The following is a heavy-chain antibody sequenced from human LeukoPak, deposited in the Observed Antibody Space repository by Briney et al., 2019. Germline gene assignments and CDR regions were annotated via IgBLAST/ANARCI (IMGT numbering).Heavy chain of an antibody. J-gene: IGHJ5*02. CDR2: IYYSGST. CDR3: ARLEWLLSPGWFDP. Sequence: SETLSLTCTVSGGSISSYYWSWIRQPPGKGLEWIGYIYYSGSTDYNPSLKSRVTISVDTSKNQFSLKLSSVTAADTAVYYCARLEWLLSPGWFDPWGQGTLVTVSS. CDR1: GGSISSYY. D-gene: IGHD3-3*01. V-gene: IGHV4-59*01.